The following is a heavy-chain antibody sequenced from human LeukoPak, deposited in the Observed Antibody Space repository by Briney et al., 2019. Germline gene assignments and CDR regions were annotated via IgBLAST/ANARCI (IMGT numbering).Heavy chain of an antibody. Sequence: GGSLRLYCAASRNTFSSYSMNWVRQAPGKGLEWVSSNSSSGSYIYYADSVKGRFTISRDSAKKSLFLQMHSLRAEDTATYYCAYISLVRGLRPDYWGQGILVNVAS. CDR3: AYISLVRGLRPDY. CDR1: RNTFSSYS. V-gene: IGHV3-21*01. D-gene: IGHD3-10*01. J-gene: IGHJ4*02. CDR2: NSSSGSYI.